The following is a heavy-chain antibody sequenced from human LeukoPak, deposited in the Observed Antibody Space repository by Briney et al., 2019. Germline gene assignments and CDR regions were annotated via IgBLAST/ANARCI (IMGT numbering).Heavy chain of an antibody. CDR1: GFTFSDYY. J-gene: IGHJ4*02. D-gene: IGHD2-15*01. CDR3: ARRGSGRHFDF. Sequence: GGSLRLSCAASGFTFSDYYMSWIRQAPGKGLEWVSYISGGSSTIYYADSLKGRFTVSRDNAKNSLYLLMNSLRAEDAAVYYCARRGSGRHFDFWGQGTLVTVSS. CDR2: ISGGSSTI. V-gene: IGHV3-11*01.